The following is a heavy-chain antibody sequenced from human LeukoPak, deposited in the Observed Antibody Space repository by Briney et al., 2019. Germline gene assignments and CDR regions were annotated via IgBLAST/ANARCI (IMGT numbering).Heavy chain of an antibody. CDR3: ARDSAYDSSGPFDY. J-gene: IGHJ4*02. CDR2: IWYDGSNK. CDR1: GFTFSSYG. Sequence: PGGSLRLSCAASGFTFSSYGMDWVRQAPGKGLEWVAVIWYDGSNKYYADSVKGRFTISRDNSKNTLYLQMNSLRAEDTAVYYCARDSAYDSSGPFDYWGQGTLVTVSS. V-gene: IGHV3-33*01. D-gene: IGHD3-22*01.